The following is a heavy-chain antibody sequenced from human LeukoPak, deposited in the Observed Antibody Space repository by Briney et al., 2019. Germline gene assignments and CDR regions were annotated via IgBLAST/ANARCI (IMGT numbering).Heavy chain of an antibody. CDR1: GFNFGEFW. CDR2: IKEDGSES. Sequence: GGSLRLSCAASGFNFGEFWMAWVRQTPGMGLEWVADIKEDGSESFYVDSVKGRFTISRDNAKNSLYLQMNSLGAEDTALYYCAKDIHDILTGYYNYWGQGTLVTVSS. D-gene: IGHD3-9*01. V-gene: IGHV3-7*03. J-gene: IGHJ4*02. CDR3: AKDIHDILTGYYNY.